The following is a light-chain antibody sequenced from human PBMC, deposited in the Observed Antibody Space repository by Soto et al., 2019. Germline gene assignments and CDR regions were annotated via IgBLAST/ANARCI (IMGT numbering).Light chain of an antibody. V-gene: IGLV1-44*01. CDR3: SSYTTSYFYV. Sequence: QSVLTQSPSASGTPGQRVSISCSGSTSNIGTNTVSWYQHVPGTAPKLLIYSNDQRPSAVPGRFSGSKSGTSASLAISGLLSEDEAHYYCSSYTTSYFYVFGPGTQLTVL. CDR1: TSNIGTNT. J-gene: IGLJ1*01. CDR2: SND.